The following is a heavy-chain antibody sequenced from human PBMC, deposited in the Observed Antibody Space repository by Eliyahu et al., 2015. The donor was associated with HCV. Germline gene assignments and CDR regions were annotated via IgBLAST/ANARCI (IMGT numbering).Heavy chain of an antibody. Sequence: QVQLVQSGAEVKKPGSSVKVSCXASGGTFSSYAISWVRQAPGQGLEWMGRIIPILGIANYAQKFQGRVTITADKSTSTAYMELSSLRSEDTAVYYCAGHHGRADAFDIWGQGTMVTVSS. CDR1: GGTFSSYA. J-gene: IGHJ3*02. D-gene: IGHD2-15*01. CDR3: AGHHGRADAFDI. V-gene: IGHV1-69*04. CDR2: IIPILGIA.